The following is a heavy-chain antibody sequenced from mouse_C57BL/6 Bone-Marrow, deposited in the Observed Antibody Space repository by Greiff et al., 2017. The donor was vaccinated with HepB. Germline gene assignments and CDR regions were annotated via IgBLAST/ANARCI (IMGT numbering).Heavy chain of an antibody. V-gene: IGHV5-4*01. CDR1: GFTFSSYA. D-gene: IGHD1-1*01. CDR3: ARANYYGFAY. Sequence: EVQLVESGGGLVKPGGSLKLSCAASGFTFSSYAMSWVRQTPEKRLEWVATISDGGSYTYYPDNVKGRFTISRDNAKNNLYLQMSHLKSEDTAMYYCARANYYGFAYWGQGTLVTVSA. J-gene: IGHJ3*01. CDR2: ISDGGSYT.